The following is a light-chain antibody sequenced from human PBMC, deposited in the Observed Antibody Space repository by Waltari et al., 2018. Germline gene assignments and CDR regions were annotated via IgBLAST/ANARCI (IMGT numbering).Light chain of an antibody. CDR3: QVWDSSSDPVV. CDR2: YVT. V-gene: IGLV3-21*04. Sequence: SFVLTQPPSVSVAPGKTAKITCGGNDIGSKNVHWYQQKPGQAPVVVVYYVTDRPSGIPGRFSGSTSGNTATLTINRVEAGDEADYFCQVWDSSSDPVVFGGGTKLTVL. J-gene: IGLJ3*02. CDR1: DIGSKN.